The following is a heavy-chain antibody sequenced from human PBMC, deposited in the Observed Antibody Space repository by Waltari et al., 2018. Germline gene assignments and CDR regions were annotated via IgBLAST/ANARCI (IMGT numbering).Heavy chain of an antibody. Sequence: QVQLVQSGAEVKKPGASVKVSCKASGYTFTSYDINWVRQATGQGLEWMGWVNPNSGNTGFAQKCQGRVTITRNTSISTAYMELRSRRSEDTAVYYCARSWDHYFDYWGQGTLVTVSS. J-gene: IGHJ4*02. CDR2: VNPNSGNT. CDR1: GYTFTSYD. V-gene: IGHV1-8*03. D-gene: IGHD6-13*01. CDR3: ARSWDHYFDY.